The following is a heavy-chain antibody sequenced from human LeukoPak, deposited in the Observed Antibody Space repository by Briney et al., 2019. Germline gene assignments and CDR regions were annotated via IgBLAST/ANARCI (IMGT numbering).Heavy chain of an antibody. V-gene: IGHV4-34*01. D-gene: IGHD6-19*01. CDR3: ATHSGWNPAYYYYMDV. CDR2: INHSGST. Sequence: SETLSLTCAVYGGSFSGYYWSWIRQPPGKGLEWIGEINHSGSTNYNPSLKSRVTISVDTSKNQFSLKLSSVTAADTAAYYCATHSGWNPAYYYYMDVWGKGTTVTVSS. CDR1: GGSFSGYY. J-gene: IGHJ6*03.